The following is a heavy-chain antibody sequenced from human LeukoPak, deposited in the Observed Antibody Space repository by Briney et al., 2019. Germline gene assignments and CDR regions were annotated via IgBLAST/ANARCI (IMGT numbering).Heavy chain of an antibody. CDR3: ARDRNWLQGGGTDY. CDR2: IDSSGNT. V-gene: IGHV4-4*07. Sequence: SETLSLICTVSGASINGYFWWWSRQPAGKGLEWIGRIDSSGNTNYKSSLKSRVTMSVDTSKNLFSLKLTSVTAADTAIYYCARDRNWLQGGGTDYWGQGTLVTVSS. CDR1: GASINGYF. D-gene: IGHD5-24*01. J-gene: IGHJ4*02.